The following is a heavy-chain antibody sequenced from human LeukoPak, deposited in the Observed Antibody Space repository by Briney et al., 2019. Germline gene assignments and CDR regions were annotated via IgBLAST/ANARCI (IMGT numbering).Heavy chain of an antibody. CDR3: TRDFVSAAGTSYYYGMDV. Sequence: PGGSLRLSCTASGFTFGDYAMSWVRQAPGKGLEWVGFIRSKAYGGTTEYAASVKGRLTISRDDSKSIAYLQMNSLKTEDTAVYYCTRDFVSAAGTSYYYGMDVWAKGPRSPSPQ. CDR2: IRSKAYGGTT. CDR1: GFTFGDYA. J-gene: IGHJ6*04. V-gene: IGHV3-49*04. D-gene: IGHD6-13*01.